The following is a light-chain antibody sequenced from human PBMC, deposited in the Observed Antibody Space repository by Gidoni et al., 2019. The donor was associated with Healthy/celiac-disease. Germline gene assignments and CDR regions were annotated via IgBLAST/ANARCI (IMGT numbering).Light chain of an antibody. Sequence: AIQMTQSPSSLSASVGYRVTITCRASQGIRNDLGWYQQKPGTAPKLLIYAASSLQSGVPSRFSGSVSVTDFTLTISSLQPEDFASYYCLQDYNYPLTFGGGTKVEIK. J-gene: IGKJ4*01. CDR2: AAS. V-gene: IGKV1-6*01. CDR1: QGIRND. CDR3: LQDYNYPLT.